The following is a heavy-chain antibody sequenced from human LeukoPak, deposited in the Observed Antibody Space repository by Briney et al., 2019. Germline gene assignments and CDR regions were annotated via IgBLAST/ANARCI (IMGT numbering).Heavy chain of an antibody. Sequence: GGSLRLSCAASGFTFSSYGMSWVRQAPGKGLEWVSSISSSSNYIYYADSVKGRFTISRDNAKNSLSLQMNSLRAEDTAVYYCARVSILIVPYYAFDIWGQGTMVTVSS. J-gene: IGHJ3*02. CDR1: GFTFSSYG. V-gene: IGHV3-21*01. D-gene: IGHD2/OR15-2a*01. CDR3: ARVSILIVPYYAFDI. CDR2: ISSSSNYI.